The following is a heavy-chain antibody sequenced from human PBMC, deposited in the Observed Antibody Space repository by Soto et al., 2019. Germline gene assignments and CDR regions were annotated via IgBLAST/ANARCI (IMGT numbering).Heavy chain of an antibody. CDR1: GGSISSGGYY. V-gene: IGHV4-31*03. J-gene: IGHJ4*02. Sequence: QVQLQESGPGLVKPSQTLSLTCTVSGGSISSGGYYWSWIRQHPGKGLEWIGYIYYSGSTYYNPSLKSRVTISVDTSKSQFSRKLTSVTAADTAVYYCAREGRSGGRGRKFDYWGQGTLVTVSS. CDR2: IYYSGST. D-gene: IGHD2-15*01. CDR3: AREGRSGGRGRKFDY.